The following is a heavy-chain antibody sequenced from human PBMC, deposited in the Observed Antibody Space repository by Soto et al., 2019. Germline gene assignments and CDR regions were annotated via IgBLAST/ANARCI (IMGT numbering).Heavy chain of an antibody. D-gene: IGHD2-15*01. CDR1: GFTFSSYA. CDR2: ISGSGGST. Sequence: GGSLRLSCAASGFTFSSYAMSWVRQAPGKGLEWVSAISGSGGSTYYADSVKGRFTISRDNSKNTLYLQMNSLRAEDTAVYYCAKDWGYCSGVSCWAAFDIWGQGTMVTVSS. J-gene: IGHJ3*02. V-gene: IGHV3-23*01. CDR3: AKDWGYCSGVSCWAAFDI.